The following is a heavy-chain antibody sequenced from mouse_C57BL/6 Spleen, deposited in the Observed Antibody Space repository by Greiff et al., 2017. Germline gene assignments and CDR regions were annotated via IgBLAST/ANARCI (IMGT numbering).Heavy chain of an antibody. CDR1: GFTFSDYG. D-gene: IGHD2-1*01. CDR3: ARYGNYDYFDY. CDR2: ISSGSSTN. V-gene: IGHV5-17*01. J-gene: IGHJ2*01. Sequence: EVKLVESGGGLVKPGGSLKLSCAASGFTFSDYGLHWVRQAPEKGLEWVAYISSGSSTNYYADTVKGRFTISRDNAKNTLFLQMTSLRSEDTAMYYCARYGNYDYFDYWGQGTTLTVSS.